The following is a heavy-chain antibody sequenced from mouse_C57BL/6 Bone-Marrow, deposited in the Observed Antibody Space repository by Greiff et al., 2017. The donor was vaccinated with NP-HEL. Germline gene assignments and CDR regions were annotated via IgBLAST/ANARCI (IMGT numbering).Heavy chain of an antibody. J-gene: IGHJ2*01. CDR3: AVGSSHYFDD. Sequence: EVKLVESGGGLVKPGGSLKLSCAASGFTFSSYAMSWVRQTPEKRLEWVATISDGGSYTYYPDNVKGRFTISRDNAKNNLYLQMSHLKSEDTAMYYCAVGSSHYFDDWGQGTTLTVAS. D-gene: IGHD1-1*01. V-gene: IGHV5-4*03. CDR2: ISDGGSYT. CDR1: GFTFSSYA.